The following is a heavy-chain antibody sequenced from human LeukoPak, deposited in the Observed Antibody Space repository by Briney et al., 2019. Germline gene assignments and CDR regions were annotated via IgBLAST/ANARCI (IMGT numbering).Heavy chain of an antibody. V-gene: IGHV3-73*01. CDR2: IRSKANSYAT. CDR1: GFTFSGSA. CDR3: TSFSYYYDRGDY. Sequence: GGSLRLSCAASGFTFSGSAMHWVRQASGKGLEWVGRIRSKANSYATAYAASVKDRFTISRDDSKNTAYLQMNSLKTEDTAVYYCTSFSYYYDRGDYWGQGTLVTVSS. D-gene: IGHD3-22*01. J-gene: IGHJ4*02.